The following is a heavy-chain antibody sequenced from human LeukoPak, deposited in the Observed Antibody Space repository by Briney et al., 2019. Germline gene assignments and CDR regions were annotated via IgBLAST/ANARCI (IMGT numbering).Heavy chain of an antibody. CDR2: IYYSGST. Sequence: PSETLSLTCTVSGGSISSYYWSWIRQPPGKGLEWIGYIYYSGSTNYNPSLKSRVTISVDTSKNQFSLKLSSVTAADTAVYYCARLRGYCSSTSCQEAFDIWGQGTMVTVSS. CDR1: GGSISSYY. D-gene: IGHD2-2*01. CDR3: ARLRGYCSSTSCQEAFDI. V-gene: IGHV4-59*01. J-gene: IGHJ3*02.